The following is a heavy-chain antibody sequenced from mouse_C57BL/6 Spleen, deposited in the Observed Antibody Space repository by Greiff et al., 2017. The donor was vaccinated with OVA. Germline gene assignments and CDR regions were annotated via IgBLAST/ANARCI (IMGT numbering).Heavy chain of an antibody. CDR2: ISSGGSYT. J-gene: IGHJ4*01. Sequence: EVKLVESGGDLVKPGGSLKLSCAASGFTFSSYGMSWVRQTPDKRLEWVATISSGGSYTYYPDSVKGRFTISRDNAKNTLYLQLSRLKSEDTAMYISARLCYYSIYGAMGYRGQGTSVTVSS. CDR3: ARLCYYSIYGAMGY. D-gene: IGHD2-5*01. V-gene: IGHV5-6*01. CDR1: GFTFSSYG.